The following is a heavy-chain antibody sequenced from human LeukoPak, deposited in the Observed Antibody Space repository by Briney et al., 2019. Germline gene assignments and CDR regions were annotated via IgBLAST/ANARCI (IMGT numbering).Heavy chain of an antibody. V-gene: IGHV3-74*01. Sequence: GGSLSLSWAASGFTFGNSWVHWFRQAPGKGLVWASLINADGSTATYADSVKGRFTISRDNARNTLSLQMNSLTIEDTAVYYCVVVVEPPDSDGFDVWGQGTMITVSS. CDR2: INADGSTA. D-gene: IGHD1-14*01. CDR3: VVVVEPPDSDGFDV. J-gene: IGHJ3*01. CDR1: GFTFGNSW.